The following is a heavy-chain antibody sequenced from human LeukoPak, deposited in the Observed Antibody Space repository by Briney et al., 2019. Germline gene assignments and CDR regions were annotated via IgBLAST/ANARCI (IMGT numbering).Heavy chain of an antibody. CDR1: GGSMSGYF. CDR3: ARSITSSWYGDFQH. Sequence: KPSETLSLTCTVSGGSMSGYFWSWIRQPPGKGLEWIGYIYYSGSTNYNPSLKSRVTISVDTSKNQCSLKLSSVTAADTAVYYCARSITSSWYGDFQHWGQGTLVTVSS. V-gene: IGHV4-59*01. D-gene: IGHD6-13*01. CDR2: IYYSGST. J-gene: IGHJ1*01.